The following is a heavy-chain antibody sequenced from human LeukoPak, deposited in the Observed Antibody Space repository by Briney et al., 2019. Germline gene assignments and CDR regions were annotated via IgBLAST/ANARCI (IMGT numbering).Heavy chain of an antibody. D-gene: IGHD3-9*01. V-gene: IGHV3-48*03. Sequence: GGSLRLSCAASGFTFSSYEMNWVRQAPGKGLEWVSYISSSGSTIYYADSVKGRFTISRDNAKNSLYLQMNSLRAEDTAVYYCARSHPRRPHEVDILTGYYDYWGQGILVTVSS. CDR2: ISSSGSTI. CDR1: GFTFSSYE. J-gene: IGHJ4*02. CDR3: ARSHPRRPHEVDILTGYYDY.